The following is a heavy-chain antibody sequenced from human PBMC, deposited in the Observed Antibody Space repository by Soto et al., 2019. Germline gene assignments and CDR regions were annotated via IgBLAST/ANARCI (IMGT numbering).Heavy chain of an antibody. V-gene: IGHV1-3*01. D-gene: IGHD3-10*01. Sequence: ASVKVSCKASGYTFTSYAMHWVRQAPGQRLEWMGWINAGNGNTKYSQKFQGRVTITRNTSASTAYMELSSLRSEDTAVYYCARELSGGSRMDVWGQGTTVTVSS. J-gene: IGHJ6*02. CDR2: INAGNGNT. CDR3: ARELSGGSRMDV. CDR1: GYTFTSYA.